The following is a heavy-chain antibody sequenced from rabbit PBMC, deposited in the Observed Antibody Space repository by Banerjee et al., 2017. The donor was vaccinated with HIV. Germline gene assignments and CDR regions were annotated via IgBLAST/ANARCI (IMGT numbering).Heavy chain of an antibody. D-gene: IGHD6-1*01. CDR3: ARAPYAGYALYYFAL. CDR2: IYAGSSGST. V-gene: IGHV1S40*01. CDR1: GIDFSGSYY. J-gene: IGHJ4*01. Sequence: QSLEESGGDLVKPGASLTLTCTASGIDFSGSYYMCWVRQAPGKGLEWIACIYAGSSGSTYYASWAKGRFTISKTSSTTVTLQMTSLTAADTATYFCARAPYAGYALYYFALGGPGTLVTVS.